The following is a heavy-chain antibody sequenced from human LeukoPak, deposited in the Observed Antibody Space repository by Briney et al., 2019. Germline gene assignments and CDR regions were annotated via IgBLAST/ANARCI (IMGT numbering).Heavy chain of an antibody. Sequence: ASVKVSCKASGYTFTSYDINWVRQATGQGLEWMGWMNPNSGNTGYAQKFQGRVTMTRNTSISTAYMELSSLRSEDTAVYYCARGKGNTMVRGTRESYYYYYGMDVWGQGTTVTVSS. CDR1: GYTFTSYD. CDR3: ARGKGNTMVRGTRESYYYYYGMDV. J-gene: IGHJ6*02. V-gene: IGHV1-8*01. D-gene: IGHD3-10*01. CDR2: MNPNSGNT.